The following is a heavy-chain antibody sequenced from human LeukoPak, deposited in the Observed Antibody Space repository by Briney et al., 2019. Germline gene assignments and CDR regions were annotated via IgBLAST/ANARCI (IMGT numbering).Heavy chain of an antibody. J-gene: IGHJ4*02. Sequence: GGSLRLSCAASGFTFSSYAVSWVRQAPGKGLEWVSAVSGGGGSTYYADSVKGRFTISRDNSKNTVYLQMNSLRAEDTALYYCAKTHNWYYDHWGQGTLVTVSS. V-gene: IGHV3-23*01. CDR1: GFTFSSYA. CDR2: VSGGGGST. D-gene: IGHD1-1*01. CDR3: AKTHNWYYDH.